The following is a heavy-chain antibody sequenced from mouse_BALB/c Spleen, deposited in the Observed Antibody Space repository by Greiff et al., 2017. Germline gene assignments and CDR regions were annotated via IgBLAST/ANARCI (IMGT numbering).Heavy chain of an antibody. Sequence: EVMLVESGGGLVQPGGSLKLSCAASGFTFSSYGMSWVRQTPDKRLELVATINSNGGSTYYPDSVKGRFTISRDNAKNTLYLQMSSLKSEDTAMYYCASIYDGYHYYAMDYWGQGTSVTVSS. V-gene: IGHV5-6-3*01. J-gene: IGHJ4*01. CDR1: GFTFSSYG. D-gene: IGHD2-3*01. CDR3: ASIYDGYHYYAMDY. CDR2: INSNGGST.